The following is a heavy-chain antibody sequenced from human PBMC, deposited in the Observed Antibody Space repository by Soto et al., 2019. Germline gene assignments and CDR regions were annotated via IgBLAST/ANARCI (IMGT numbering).Heavy chain of an antibody. D-gene: IGHD3-22*01. CDR1: GFTFDDYA. CDR3: AKDISPGYDSSGYNFGNWFDP. Sequence: PGGSLRLSCAASGFTFDDYAMHWVRQAPGKGLEWVSGISWNSGSIGYADSVKGRSTISRDNAKNSLYLQMNSLRAEDTALYYCAKDISPGYDSSGYNFGNWFDPWGQGTLVTVSS. CDR2: ISWNSGSI. J-gene: IGHJ5*02. V-gene: IGHV3-9*01.